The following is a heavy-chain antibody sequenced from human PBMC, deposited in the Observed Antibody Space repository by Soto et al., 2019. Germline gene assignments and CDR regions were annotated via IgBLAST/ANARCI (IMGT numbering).Heavy chain of an antibody. CDR3: ASSYCSGGSCYSPVSTAFDI. V-gene: IGHV1-3*01. CDR2: INASNGNT. D-gene: IGHD2-15*01. J-gene: IGHJ3*02. Sequence: ASVKVSCKASGYTFTSYAMHWVRQAPGQRLEWMGWINASNGNTKYSQKFQGRVTITRDTSASTAYMELSSLRSGDTAVYYCASSYCSGGSCYSPVSTAFDIWGQGTMVTVSS. CDR1: GYTFTSYA.